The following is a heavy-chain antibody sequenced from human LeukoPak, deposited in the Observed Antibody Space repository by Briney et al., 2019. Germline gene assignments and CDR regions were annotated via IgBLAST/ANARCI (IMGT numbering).Heavy chain of an antibody. CDR2: ISAYNGNT. CDR3: ARELRSEYSSFDY. D-gene: IGHD6-6*01. V-gene: IGHV1-18*01. Sequence: ASVKVSCKASGYTFTSYGLSWVRQAPGQGLEWMGWISAYNGNTNYAQNFQGRVTMTTDTSTSTAHMELRSLRVDDTAVYYCARELRSEYSSFDYWGQGTLVTVSS. J-gene: IGHJ4*02. CDR1: GYTFTSYG.